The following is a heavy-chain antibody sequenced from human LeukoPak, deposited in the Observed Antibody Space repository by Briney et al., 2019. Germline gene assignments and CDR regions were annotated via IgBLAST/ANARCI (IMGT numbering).Heavy chain of an antibody. Sequence: PSQTLSLTCAVSGGSIGSGGHYWSWIRQHPGKGMEWIGYIYYSGSTYYNPSLKSRVTISVDTSKNQFSLKLSSVTAADTAVYYCARDHPYYGGNSYAFAIWGQGTMVTVSS. CDR3: ARDHPYYGGNSYAFAI. CDR1: GGSIGSGGHY. V-gene: IGHV4-31*11. J-gene: IGHJ3*02. CDR2: IYYSGST. D-gene: IGHD4-23*01.